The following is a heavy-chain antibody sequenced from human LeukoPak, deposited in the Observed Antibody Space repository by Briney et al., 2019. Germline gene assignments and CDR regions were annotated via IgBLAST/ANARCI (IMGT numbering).Heavy chain of an antibody. D-gene: IGHD4-23*01. CDR1: GFTFSSYT. J-gene: IGHJ5*02. CDR2: ISGSGGST. Sequence: GGSLRLSCAASGFTFSSYTMSWVRQAPGKGLEWVSAISGSGGSTYYADSVKGRFTISRDNSKNTLYLQMNSLRAEDTAVYYCAKGGIDYGGNSAWGQGTLVTVSS. V-gene: IGHV3-23*01. CDR3: AKGGIDYGGNSA.